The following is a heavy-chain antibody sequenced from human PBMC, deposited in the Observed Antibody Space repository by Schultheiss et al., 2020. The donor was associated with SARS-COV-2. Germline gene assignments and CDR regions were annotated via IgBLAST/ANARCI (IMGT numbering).Heavy chain of an antibody. CDR2: ISVYNGHT. CDR1: GYTFNSYV. V-gene: IGHV1-18*04. J-gene: IGHJ3*02. D-gene: IGHD3-22*01. Sequence: ASVKVSCKASGYTFNSYVISWVRQAPGQGLEWMGWISVYNGHTNYAQKLQGRVTMTTDTSTSTAYMGLRSLRSDDTAVYYCARDQPTYYYDSSGPDSDAFDIWGQGTMVTVSS. CDR3: ARDQPTYYYDSSGPDSDAFDI.